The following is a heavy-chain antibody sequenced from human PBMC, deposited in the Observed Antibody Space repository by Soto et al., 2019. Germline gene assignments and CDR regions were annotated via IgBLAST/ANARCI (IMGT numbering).Heavy chain of an antibody. Sequence: PSETLSLTCTVSGGSISSYYWSWIRQPPGKGLEWIGYIYYSGSTNYNPSLKSRVTISVDTSKNQFSLKLSSVTAADTAVYYCAGIRGYSGYEFIYWGQGTLVTVSS. J-gene: IGHJ4*02. CDR3: AGIRGYSGYEFIY. CDR1: GGSISSYY. D-gene: IGHD5-12*01. V-gene: IGHV4-59*01. CDR2: IYYSGST.